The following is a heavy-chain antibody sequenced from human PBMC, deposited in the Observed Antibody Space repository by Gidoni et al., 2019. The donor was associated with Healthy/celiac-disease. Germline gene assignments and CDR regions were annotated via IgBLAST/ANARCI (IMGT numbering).Heavy chain of an antibody. CDR1: GFTFSSYA. D-gene: IGHD3-22*01. CDR2: ISGSGGST. V-gene: IGHV3-23*01. CDR3: AKVGPDSSGYYYFPYFDY. J-gene: IGHJ4*02. Sequence: EVQLLESGGGLVQPGGSLRLSCAASGFTFSSYAMSWVRQAPGKGLEWVSAISGSGGSTYYADSVKGRFTISRDNSKNTLYLQMNSLRAEDTAVYYCAKVGPDSSGYYYFPYFDYWGQGTLVTVSS.